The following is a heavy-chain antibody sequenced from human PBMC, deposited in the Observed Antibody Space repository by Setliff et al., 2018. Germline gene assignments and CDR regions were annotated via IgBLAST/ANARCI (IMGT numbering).Heavy chain of an antibody. CDR2: ITGRGERT. D-gene: IGHD3-10*01. CDR1: GFTFSSHA. CDR3: AKVPWGLSQGVFYFEN. J-gene: IGHJ4*02. V-gene: IGHV3-23*01. Sequence: RLSCAASGFTFSSHALSWVRQGPGKGLEWVSSITGRGERTSYADAVKGRFTISRDASKNTVYLQLTGLRPEDTALYYCAKVPWGLSQGVFYFENWGQGTLVTVSS.